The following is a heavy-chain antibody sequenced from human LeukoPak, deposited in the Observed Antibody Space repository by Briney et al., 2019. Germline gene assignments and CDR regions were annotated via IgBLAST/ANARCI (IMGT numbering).Heavy chain of an antibody. CDR1: GGSISSGGYY. Sequence: PSQTLSLTCTVSGGSISSGGYYWGWIRQPPGKGLEWIGSIYYSGSTYYNPSLKSRVTISVDTSKNQFSLKLSSVTAADTAVYYCARHTPYSLIYYYYYMDVWGKGTTVTVSS. J-gene: IGHJ6*03. CDR2: IYYSGST. CDR3: ARHTPYSLIYYYYYMDV. D-gene: IGHD6-13*01. V-gene: IGHV4-39*01.